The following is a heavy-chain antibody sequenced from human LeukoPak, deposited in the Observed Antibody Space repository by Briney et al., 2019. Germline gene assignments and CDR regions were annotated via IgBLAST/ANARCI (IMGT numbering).Heavy chain of an antibody. J-gene: IGHJ3*02. CDR1: GYTFTSYG. Sequence: ASVKVSYKASGYTFTSYGISWVRQAPGQGLEWMGWISAYNGNTNYAQKYQARVTMTTDTSTSTAYMELRSLRSDDTAVYYCAGDSPLGAFDIWGQGTMVTVSS. CDR3: AGDSPLGAFDI. V-gene: IGHV1-18*04. CDR2: ISAYNGNT.